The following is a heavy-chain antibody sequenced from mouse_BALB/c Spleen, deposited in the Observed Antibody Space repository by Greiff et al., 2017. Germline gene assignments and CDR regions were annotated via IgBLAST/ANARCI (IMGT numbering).Heavy chain of an antibody. CDR1: GFTFSNYW. D-gene: IGHD2-13*01. CDR3: TRRGGILGDYYYAMDY. Sequence: EVKVEESGGGLVQPGGSMKLSCVASGFTFSNYWMNWVRQSPEKGLEWVAEIRLKSNNYATHYAESVKGRFTISRDDSKSSVYLQMNNLRAEDTGIYYCTRRGGILGDYYYAMDYWGQGTSVTVSS. CDR2: IRLKSNNYAT. J-gene: IGHJ4*01. V-gene: IGHV6-6*02.